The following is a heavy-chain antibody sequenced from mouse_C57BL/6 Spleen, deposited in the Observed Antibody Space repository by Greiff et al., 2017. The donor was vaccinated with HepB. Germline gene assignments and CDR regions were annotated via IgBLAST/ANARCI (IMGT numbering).Heavy chain of an antibody. CDR3: ARSPYYDYDVRYFDY. D-gene: IGHD2-4*01. CDR1: GYTFTSYW. CDR2: IDPSDSYT. V-gene: IGHV1-69*01. J-gene: IGHJ2*01. Sequence: VQLQQPGAELVMPGASVKLSCKASGYTFTSYWMHWVKQRPGQGLEWIGEIDPSDSYTNYNQKFKGKSTLTVDKSSSTAYMQLSSLTSEDSAVYYCARSPYYDYDVRYFDYWGQGTTLTVSS.